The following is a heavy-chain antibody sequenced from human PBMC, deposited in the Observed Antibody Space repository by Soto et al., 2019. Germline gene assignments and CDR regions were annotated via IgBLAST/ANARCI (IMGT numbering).Heavy chain of an antibody. CDR3: AKGMVRGVNHYYYYGMDV. CDR2: ISGSGGST. J-gene: IGHJ6*02. CDR1: GFTFSSYA. Sequence: GGSLRLSCAASGFTFSSYAMSWVRQAPGKGLEWVSAISGSGGSTYYADSVKGRFTISRDNSKNTLYLQMNSLRAEDTAVYYCAKGMVRGVNHYYYYGMDVWGQGTTVTVSS. V-gene: IGHV3-23*01. D-gene: IGHD3-10*01.